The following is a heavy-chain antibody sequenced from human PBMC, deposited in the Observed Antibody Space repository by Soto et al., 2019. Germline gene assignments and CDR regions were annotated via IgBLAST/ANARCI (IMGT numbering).Heavy chain of an antibody. J-gene: IGHJ6*02. CDR2: IIPIFGTA. Sequence: ASVKVSCKASGGTFSSYAISWVRQAPGQGLEWMGGIIPIFGTANYAQKFQGRVTITADESTSTAYMELSSLRSEDTAVYYCARGTDCSSTSCYLDYYYGMDVWGQGTTVTVSS. D-gene: IGHD2-2*01. V-gene: IGHV1-69*13. CDR1: GGTFSSYA. CDR3: ARGTDCSSTSCYLDYYYGMDV.